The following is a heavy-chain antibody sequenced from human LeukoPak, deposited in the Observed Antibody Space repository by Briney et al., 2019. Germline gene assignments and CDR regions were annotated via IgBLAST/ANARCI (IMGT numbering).Heavy chain of an antibody. CDR1: GYTFNNYG. J-gene: IGHJ4*02. Sequence: ASVKVSCKASGYTFNNYGINWERQAPGQGLEWMGWISAYNGNTNYAQKFQGRVTMTTDTSTSTAYMELRSLRSDDTAVYYCARVINGDYRRGDYWGQGTLVTVSA. CDR2: ISAYNGNT. D-gene: IGHD4-17*01. V-gene: IGHV1-18*01. CDR3: ARVINGDYRRGDY.